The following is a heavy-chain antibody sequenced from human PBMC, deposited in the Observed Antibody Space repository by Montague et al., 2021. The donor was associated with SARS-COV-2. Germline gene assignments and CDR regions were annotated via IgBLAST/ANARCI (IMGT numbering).Heavy chain of an antibody. CDR3: ARTRTRLLSLDS. J-gene: IGHJ4*02. V-gene: IGHV4-4*07. CDR2: SGTT. Sequence: SGTTNYSPSLRSRVTMSVDTSNNQFSLNLNSVTAADTAIYYCARTRTRLLSLDSWGQGNLVTVSS. D-gene: IGHD6-6*01.